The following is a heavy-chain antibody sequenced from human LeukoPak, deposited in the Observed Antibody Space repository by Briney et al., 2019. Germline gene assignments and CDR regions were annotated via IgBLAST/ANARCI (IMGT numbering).Heavy chain of an antibody. CDR3: VRDIYSKYLDF. V-gene: IGHV3-33*01. CDR1: GFSFRSHG. J-gene: IGHJ2*01. D-gene: IGHD3-10*01. Sequence: GGSLRLSCAASGFSFRSHGMHWVRQAPGKGLEWVAVIWYDASDKYYADSVRGRFTVSRDNSKNTFHLQMNSLRVDDTAVYYGVRDIYSKYLDFWGRGTLVTVSS. CDR2: IWYDASDK.